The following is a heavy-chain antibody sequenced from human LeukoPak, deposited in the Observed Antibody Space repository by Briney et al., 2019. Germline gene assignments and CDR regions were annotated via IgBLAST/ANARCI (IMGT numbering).Heavy chain of an antibody. CDR1: GGSISSSSYY. CDR2: IYYSGST. D-gene: IGHD6-19*01. J-gene: IGHJ4*02. V-gene: IGHV4-39*07. Sequence: SETLSLTCTVSGGSISSSSYYWGWIRQPPGKGLEWIGTIYYSGSTYYNPSLKSRVTISVDTSKNQFSLRLNSVTAADTAVYYCARQGQTGYSSGWVDYWGQGTLVTVSS. CDR3: ARQGQTGYSSGWVDY.